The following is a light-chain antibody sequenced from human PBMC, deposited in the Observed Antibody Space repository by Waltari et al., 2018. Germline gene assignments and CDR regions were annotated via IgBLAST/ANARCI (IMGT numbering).Light chain of an antibody. CDR1: SSHIGLEP. CDR2: TTD. J-gene: IGLJ3*02. V-gene: IGLV1-44*01. CDR3: ASWDGRLNGVV. Sequence: QSVLTQPPSASGTPGQRVTISCSGSSSHIGLEPVNWYQQFPGAAPKLLIHTTDHGPAGGPDRFSGSNSGTSAALAISGLQSEDEADYFCASWDGRLNGVVFGGGTKLTVL.